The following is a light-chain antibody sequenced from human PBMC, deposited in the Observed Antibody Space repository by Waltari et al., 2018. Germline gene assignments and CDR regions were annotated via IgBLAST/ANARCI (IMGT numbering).Light chain of an antibody. CDR3: SSYTTSSAPGV. Sequence: QSALTQPASVSGSPGQSITISCSGTDSYVGAYAFVSWYQQHPGKAPHLIIYEVSNRPSGISNRFSASKSGNTASLTISGLQAEDEADYYCSSYTTSSAPGVFGTGTELTVL. V-gene: IGLV2-14*01. CDR1: DSYVGAYAF. J-gene: IGLJ1*01. CDR2: EVS.